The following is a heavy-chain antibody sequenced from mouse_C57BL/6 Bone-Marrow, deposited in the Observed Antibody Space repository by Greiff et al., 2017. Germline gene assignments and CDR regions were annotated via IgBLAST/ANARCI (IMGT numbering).Heavy chain of an antibody. CDR3: AREGDYGSSYDFSC. Sequence: QVQLQQPGAELVMPGASVKLSCKASGYTFTSYWMHWVKQRPGQGLEWIGEIDPSDSYTNYDQKFKGKSTLTVDKSSSTAYMQLSSLTSEDSAVYYWAREGDYGSSYDFSCWGQGTALTVSS. CDR2: IDPSDSYT. D-gene: IGHD1-1*01. CDR1: GYTFTSYW. J-gene: IGHJ2*01. V-gene: IGHV1-69*01.